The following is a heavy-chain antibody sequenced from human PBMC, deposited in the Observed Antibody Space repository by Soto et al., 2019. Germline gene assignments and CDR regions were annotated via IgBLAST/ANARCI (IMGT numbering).Heavy chain of an antibody. Sequence: ASVKVSCKTSGYTFSTFGISRVRQAHGHGLEWMMWMSAYTGNTNYAQKHQSKFTMTTDTATNTADMDLRSLRSGDTVVNNCARVLGYSSSWWLQSAFEFCAQGTMVTV. V-gene: IGHV1-18*01. D-gene: IGHD6-13*01. CDR2: MSAYTGNT. J-gene: IGHJ3*01. CDR3: ARVLGYSSSWWLQSAFEF. CDR1: GYTFSTFG.